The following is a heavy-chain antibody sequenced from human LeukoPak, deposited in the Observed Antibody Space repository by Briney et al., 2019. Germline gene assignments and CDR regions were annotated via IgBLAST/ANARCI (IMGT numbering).Heavy chain of an antibody. J-gene: IGHJ4*02. CDR1: GGSICTNY. D-gene: IGHD6-13*01. V-gene: IGHV4-59*01. CDR3: ARSDTHHIHSSSWHFDY. Sequence: SETLSLTCSVSGGSICTNYWSWIRQVPGKGLEWIGYGSYSGSSNYNPSLKSRVTISVDTSKTQFSLYLNSVTAADTAVYYCARSDTHHIHSSSWHFDYWGQGTLVTVSS. CDR2: GSYSGSS.